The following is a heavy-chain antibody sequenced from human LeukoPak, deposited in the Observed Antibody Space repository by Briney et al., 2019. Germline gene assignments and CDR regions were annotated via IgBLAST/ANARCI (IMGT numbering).Heavy chain of an antibody. J-gene: IGHJ6*02. CDR1: GFTFSSYA. Sequence: PGGSLRLSCAASGFTFSSYAMHWVRQAPGKGLERVSGISWNSGSIGYADSVKGRFTISRDNAKNSLYLQMNSLRAEDTALYYCAKDGRISSGSYYSYYYYGMDVWGQGTTVTVSS. V-gene: IGHV3-9*01. CDR3: AKDGRISSGSYYSYYYYGMDV. CDR2: ISWNSGSI. D-gene: IGHD1-26*01.